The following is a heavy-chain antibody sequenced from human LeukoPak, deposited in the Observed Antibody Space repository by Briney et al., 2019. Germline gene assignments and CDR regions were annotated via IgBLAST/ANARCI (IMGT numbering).Heavy chain of an antibody. CDR3: AKDADESFYDSSGYYYGVGFDY. CDR2: ISGSGGST. J-gene: IGHJ4*02. D-gene: IGHD3-22*01. Sequence: GGSLRLSCAASGFTFSSYAMSWVRQAPGKGLEWVSAISGSGGSTYYTDSVKGRFTISRDNSKNTLYLQMNSLRAEDTAVYFCAKDADESFYDSSGYYYGVGFDYWGQGTLVSVSS. V-gene: IGHV3-23*01. CDR1: GFTFSSYA.